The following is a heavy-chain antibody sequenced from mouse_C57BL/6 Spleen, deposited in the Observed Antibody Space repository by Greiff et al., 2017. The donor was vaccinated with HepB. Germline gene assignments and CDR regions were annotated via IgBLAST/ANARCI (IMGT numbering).Heavy chain of an antibody. V-gene: IGHV1-74*01. J-gene: IGHJ4*01. Sequence: VQLQQPGAELVKPGASVKVSCKASGYTFTSYWMHWVKQRPGQGLEWIGRIHPSDSDTNYNQKFKGKATLTVDKSSSTAYMQLSSLPSEDSAVYYCAMRGGSSYGRGYYAMDYWGQGTSVTVSS. CDR2: IHPSDSDT. D-gene: IGHD1-1*01. CDR3: AMRGGSSYGRGYYAMDY. CDR1: GYTFTSYW.